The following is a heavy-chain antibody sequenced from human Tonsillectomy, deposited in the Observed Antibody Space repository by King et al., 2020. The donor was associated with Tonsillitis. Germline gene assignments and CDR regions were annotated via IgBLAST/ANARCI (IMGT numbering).Heavy chain of an antibody. CDR3: ARGSSGMDV. Sequence: VQLVESGGGLVKPGGSLRLSCAASGFTFSTYSMNWVRQAPGKGLEWVSSISSSSIYLYYADSVKGRSTISRDNAKNSLYLQMNSLRAEDTAVYYCARGSSGMDVWGQGTTVTVSS. J-gene: IGHJ6*02. D-gene: IGHD3-10*01. CDR1: GFTFSTYS. V-gene: IGHV3-21*01. CDR2: ISSSSIYL.